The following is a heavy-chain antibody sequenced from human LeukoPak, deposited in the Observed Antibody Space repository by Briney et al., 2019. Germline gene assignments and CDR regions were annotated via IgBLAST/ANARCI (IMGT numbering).Heavy chain of an antibody. D-gene: IGHD4-23*01. CDR3: ARDRGDGGNESFIDY. Sequence: ASVKVSCKASGYTFTGYYMHWVRQAPGQGLEWMGWINPNSGGTNYAQKFQGRVTMTRDTSISTAYMELSRLRSDDTAVYYCARDRGDGGNESFIDYWGQGTLVTVSS. CDR1: GYTFTGYY. J-gene: IGHJ4*02. CDR2: INPNSGGT. V-gene: IGHV1-2*02.